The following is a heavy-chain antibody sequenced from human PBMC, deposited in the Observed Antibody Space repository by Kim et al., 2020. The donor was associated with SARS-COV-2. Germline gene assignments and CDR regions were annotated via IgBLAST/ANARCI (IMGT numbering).Heavy chain of an antibody. D-gene: IGHD1-7*01. CDR3: ARVRYNWNYYPNDAFDI. Sequence: LKSRVTISVDTSKNQFSLKLSSVTAADTAVYYCARVRYNWNYYPNDAFDIWGQGTMVTVSS. J-gene: IGHJ3*02. V-gene: IGHV4-59*01.